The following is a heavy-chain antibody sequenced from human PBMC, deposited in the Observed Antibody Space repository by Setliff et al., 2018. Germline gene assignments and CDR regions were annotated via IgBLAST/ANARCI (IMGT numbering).Heavy chain of an antibody. J-gene: IGHJ4*02. Sequence: GGSLRLSCAASGFTFRNYGMHWVRQAPGKGLEWVSSISSSSSYIYYADSVKGRFTISRDNANQSLYLQMNRLRAEDTALYYCAKDRSRDYDDSSGYDHWGQGTLVTVSS. V-gene: IGHV3-21*04. D-gene: IGHD3-22*01. CDR1: GFTFRNYG. CDR3: AKDRSRDYDDSSGYDH. CDR2: ISSSSSYI.